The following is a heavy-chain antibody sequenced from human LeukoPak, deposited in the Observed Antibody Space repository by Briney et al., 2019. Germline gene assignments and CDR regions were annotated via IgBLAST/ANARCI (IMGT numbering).Heavy chain of an antibody. Sequence: KPSETLSLTCAVYGGSFSGYYWSWIRQPPGKGLEWIGEINHSGSTNYNPSLKSRGTISVDTPKNQFSLKLSSVTAADTAVYCCARNLGFDYWGQGTLVTVSS. CDR3: ARNLGFDY. CDR1: GGSFSGYY. CDR2: INHSGST. J-gene: IGHJ4*02. V-gene: IGHV4-34*01. D-gene: IGHD1-7*01.